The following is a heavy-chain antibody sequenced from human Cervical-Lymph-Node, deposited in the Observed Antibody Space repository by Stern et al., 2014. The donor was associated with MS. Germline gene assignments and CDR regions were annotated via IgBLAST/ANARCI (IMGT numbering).Heavy chain of an antibody. V-gene: IGHV5-51*01. CDR3: ARRRGSAGDY. J-gene: IGHJ4*02. CDR2: IYPGDSDT. Sequence: EVQLEESGAEVKKPGESLKISCKGSGYNFPTYWIGWVRQMPGKGLEWMGIIYPGDSDTRYSPSFQGQVTISADKSISTAFLHWSSLKASDTAIYYCARRRGSAGDYWGQGTLVTVSS. D-gene: IGHD2-15*01. CDR1: GYNFPTYW.